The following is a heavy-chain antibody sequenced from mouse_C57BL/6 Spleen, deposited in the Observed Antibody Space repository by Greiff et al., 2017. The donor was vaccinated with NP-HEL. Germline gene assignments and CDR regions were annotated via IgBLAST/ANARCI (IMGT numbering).Heavy chain of an antibody. CDR3: VRERGYSNPYYYAMDY. Sequence: EVKLMESGGGLVQPKGSLKLSCAASGFTFNTYAMHWVRQAPGKGLEWVARIRSKSSNYATYYADSVKDRFTISRDDSQSMLYLQMNNLKTEDTAMYYCVRERGYSNPYYYAMDYWGQGTSVTVSS. CDR2: IRSKSSNYAT. J-gene: IGHJ4*01. CDR1: GFTFNTYA. D-gene: IGHD2-5*01. V-gene: IGHV10-3*01.